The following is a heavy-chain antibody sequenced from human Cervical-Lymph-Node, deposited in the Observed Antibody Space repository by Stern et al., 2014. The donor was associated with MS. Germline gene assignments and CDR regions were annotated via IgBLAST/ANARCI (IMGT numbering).Heavy chain of an antibody. CDR3: AREGTETAVAAFDL. D-gene: IGHD6-19*01. CDR2: IIPIFNTA. Sequence: QVQLMQSGAEVRKPGSSVKVSCKASGGTFSSHSFSWVRQAPGQGLEWMGQIIPIFNTANYAQKFQGRVPMTADGSTSTVYMELSSLRSEDTAVYYCAREGTETAVAAFDLWGQGTLVTVSS. CDR1: GGTFSSHS. J-gene: IGHJ4*02. V-gene: IGHV1-69*01.